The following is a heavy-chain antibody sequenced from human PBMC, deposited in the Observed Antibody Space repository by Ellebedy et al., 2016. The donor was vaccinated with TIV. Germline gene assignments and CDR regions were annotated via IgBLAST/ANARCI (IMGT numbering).Heavy chain of an antibody. CDR2: ISSAGPII. CDR3: AKDGGSWLPDY. Sequence: GESLKISXAASGFTFSRHSMHWVRQAPGRGLEWVTIISSAGPIIYYADSVKGRFTISRDNSKNTLYLEMNSLRPEDTAVYYCAKDGGSWLPDYWGQGTLVTVPS. CDR1: GFTFSRHS. J-gene: IGHJ4*02. V-gene: IGHV3-30-3*01. D-gene: IGHD6-19*01.